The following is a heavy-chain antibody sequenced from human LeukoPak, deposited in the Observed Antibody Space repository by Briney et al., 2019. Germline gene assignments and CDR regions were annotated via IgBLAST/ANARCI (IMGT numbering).Heavy chain of an antibody. Sequence: GGSLRLSCAASGFTVSGNYMNWVRQAPGKGLEWVSIIYSGGSTYYADSVKGRFTISRDNSKNTLYLQMNSLRAEDTAVYYCAREKGCTNGVCYSRNWFDPWGQGTLVTVPS. CDR1: GFTVSGNY. CDR3: AREKGCTNGVCYSRNWFDP. V-gene: IGHV3-53*01. D-gene: IGHD2-8*01. CDR2: IYSGGST. J-gene: IGHJ5*02.